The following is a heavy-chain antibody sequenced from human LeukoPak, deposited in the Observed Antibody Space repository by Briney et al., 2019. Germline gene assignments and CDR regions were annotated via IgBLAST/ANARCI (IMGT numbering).Heavy chain of an antibody. J-gene: IGHJ4*02. CDR1: GGTFSSYA. Sequence: ASVTVSCTASGGTFSSYAISWVRQAPGQGLEWMGGIIPIFGTANYAQKFQGRVTITADESTSTAYMELSSLRSEDTAVYYCAKDGSGSYFWSRREYYFDYWGQGTLVTVSS. CDR2: IIPIFGTA. D-gene: IGHD1-26*01. V-gene: IGHV1-69*13. CDR3: AKDGSGSYFWSRREYYFDY.